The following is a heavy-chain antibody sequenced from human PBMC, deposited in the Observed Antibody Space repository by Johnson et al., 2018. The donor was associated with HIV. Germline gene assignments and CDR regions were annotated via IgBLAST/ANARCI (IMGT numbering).Heavy chain of an antibody. V-gene: IGHV3-7*01. CDR3: ARPRRGMATNRDAFDI. D-gene: IGHD5-24*01. CDR1: GFTFSRYW. J-gene: IGHJ3*02. CDR2: IKQDGSEK. Sequence: VQLVESGGGLVQPGGSLRLSCVASGFTFSRYWMSWVRQAPGKGLEWVANIKQDGSEKYYVDSVKGRFTISRDNAKNSLYLQMNSLRAEDTAVYYCARPRRGMATNRDAFDIWGQGTMVTVSS.